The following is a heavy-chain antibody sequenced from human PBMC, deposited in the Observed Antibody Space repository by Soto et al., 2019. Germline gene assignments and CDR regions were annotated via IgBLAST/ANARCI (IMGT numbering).Heavy chain of an antibody. Sequence: QVQLQESGPGLVKPSGTLSLTCAVSGDSISSSNWWSWVRQSPGKGLEWIGDIFHSGSTNYNPSLQRRGTMSVDKSKNQFSLKLNSVTAADTAVYYCASRCPTYRRSASYPLDFWGQGTLVTVSS. CDR2: IFHSGST. V-gene: IGHV4-4*02. D-gene: IGHD3-16*02. J-gene: IGHJ4*02. CDR3: ASRCPTYRRSASYPLDF. CDR1: GDSISSSNW.